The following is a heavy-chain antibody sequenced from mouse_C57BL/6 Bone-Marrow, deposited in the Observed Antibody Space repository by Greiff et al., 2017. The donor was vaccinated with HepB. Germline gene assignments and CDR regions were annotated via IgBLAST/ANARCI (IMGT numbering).Heavy chain of an antibody. J-gene: IGHJ2*01. CDR1: GYTFTSYW. CDR3: QTGGGFDY. D-gene: IGHD4-1*01. CDR2: IDPSDSYT. Sequence: VQLQQPGAELVKPGASVKLSCKASGYTFTSYWMQWVKQRPGQGLEWIGEIDPSDSYTNYNQKFKGKATLTVDTSSSTAYMQLSSLTSEDSAVYYCQTGGGFDYWGQGTTLTVSS. V-gene: IGHV1-50*01.